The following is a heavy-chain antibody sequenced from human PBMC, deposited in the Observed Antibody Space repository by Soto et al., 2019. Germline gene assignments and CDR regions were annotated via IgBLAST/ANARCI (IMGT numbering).Heavy chain of an antibody. V-gene: IGHV4-31*03. J-gene: IGHJ2*01. CDR2: IYSIGTT. CDR1: GVSLLSGGYY. Sequence: QVQLQESGPGLVKPSETLSLKCSVSGVSLLSGGYYWPWIRQHPGKGLEWIGYIYSIGTTFYNPSLKSRVSISVDVSKNLFSLTLTSATAADTAVYYCARRQKSAPTVHWFFDLWGRGTLVTVSA. CDR3: ARRQKSAPTVHWFFDL. D-gene: IGHD6-6*01.